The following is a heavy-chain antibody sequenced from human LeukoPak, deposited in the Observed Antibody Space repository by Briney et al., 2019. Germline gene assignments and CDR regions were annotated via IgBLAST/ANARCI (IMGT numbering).Heavy chain of an antibody. CDR1: GVTFSSSN. CDR2: ICGGGSVR. CDR3: VRGGGDISIDS. J-gene: IGHJ4*02. D-gene: IGHD2-21*02. Sequence: GGSLRLSCAASGVTFSSSNMHWVRQAPGKGLEWLSFICGGGSVRQYADSVKGRFTISRDIGRKALYLQMNSLRDEDTALYYCVRGGGDISIDSWGQGTLVAVLS. V-gene: IGHV3-48*02.